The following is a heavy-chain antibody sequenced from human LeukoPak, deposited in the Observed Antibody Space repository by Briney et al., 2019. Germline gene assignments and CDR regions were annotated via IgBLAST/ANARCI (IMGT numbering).Heavy chain of an antibody. Sequence: PGGSLRLSCAASGFTFSSYSMNWVRQAPGKGLEWVSSISSSSSYIYYADSVKGRFTISRDNAKNSLYLQMNSLRAEDTAVYYCAPNQYYYDSSAEKDPADYWGQGTLVTVSS. CDR2: ISSSSSYI. D-gene: IGHD3-22*01. CDR1: GFTFSSYS. J-gene: IGHJ4*02. V-gene: IGHV3-21*01. CDR3: APNQYYYDSSAEKDPADY.